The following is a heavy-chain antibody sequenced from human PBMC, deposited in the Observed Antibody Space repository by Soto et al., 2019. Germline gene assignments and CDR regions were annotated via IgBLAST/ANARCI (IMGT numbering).Heavy chain of an antibody. J-gene: IGHJ4*02. CDR1: GGSISSYY. CDR2: IYYSGST. Sequence: SETLSLTCTVSGGSISSYYWSWIRQPPGKGLEWIGYIYYSGSTNYIPSLKSRVTISVDTSKNQFSLKLSSVTAADTAVYYCARAPAPLYSSRWYYLAYWGQRTLVTVSS. CDR3: ARAPAPLYSSRWYYLAY. D-gene: IGHD6-13*01. V-gene: IGHV4-59*01.